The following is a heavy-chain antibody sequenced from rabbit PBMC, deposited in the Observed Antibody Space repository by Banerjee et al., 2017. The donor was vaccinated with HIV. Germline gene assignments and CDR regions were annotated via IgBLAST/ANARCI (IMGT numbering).Heavy chain of an antibody. D-gene: IGHD1-1*01. CDR3: ARDLTGVIGWNFGL. V-gene: IGHV1S45*01. Sequence: SGGDLVKPEGSLTLTCTASGFSFSSSYWIYWVRQAPGKGLEWVGCIYAGSSGTTYYASWAKGRFTISKTSSTTVTLHMTSLTAADTATYFCARDLTGVIGWNFGLWGPGTLVTVS. CDR1: GFSFSSSYW. J-gene: IGHJ4*01. CDR2: IYAGSSGTT.